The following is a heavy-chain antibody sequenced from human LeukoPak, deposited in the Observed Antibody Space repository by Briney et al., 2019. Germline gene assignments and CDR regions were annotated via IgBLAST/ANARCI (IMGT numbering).Heavy chain of an antibody. CDR2: TYYSGTT. V-gene: IGHV4-59*01. CDR3: ARYLSSGLDY. D-gene: IGHD3-10*01. J-gene: IGHJ4*02. Sequence: SETLSLTCTVSGGSISGYYWSWIRQPPGKGLEWIGYTYYSGTTNSNPSLKSRLTISVDTSKNQFSLKVSSVTAADTAVYYCARYLSSGLDYWGQGTLVTVSS. CDR1: GGSISGYY.